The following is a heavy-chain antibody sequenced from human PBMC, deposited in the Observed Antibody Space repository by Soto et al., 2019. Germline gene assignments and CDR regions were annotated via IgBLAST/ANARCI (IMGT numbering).Heavy chain of an antibody. Sequence: EVQLVESGGGLVQPGGSLRLSCAASGFTFSSYSMNWVRQAPGKGLEWFSYISSSSSTIYYADSVKGRFTISRDNAKNSLYLQMNSMRAEDKAVYYCARHPERIAEIGWFDPWGQGTLVTVSS. V-gene: IGHV3-48*01. J-gene: IGHJ5*02. D-gene: IGHD6-13*01. CDR2: ISSSSSTI. CDR1: GFTFSSYS. CDR3: ARHPERIAEIGWFDP.